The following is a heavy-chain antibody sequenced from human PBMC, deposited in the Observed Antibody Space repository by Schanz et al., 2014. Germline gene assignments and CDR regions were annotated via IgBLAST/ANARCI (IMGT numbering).Heavy chain of an antibody. Sequence: QVQLVESGGGVVQPGRSLRLSCAAYGFTLSSYAMHWVRQAPGKGLEWVAVISYDGSNKYYADSVKDRFTVSRDNSKNTVYLQMNRLRAEDTAVYYCAKQIHYDILTVTRNWGQGALVTVSS. V-gene: IGHV3-30*14. CDR2: ISYDGSNK. D-gene: IGHD3-9*01. CDR3: AKQIHYDILTVTRN. CDR1: GFTLSSYA. J-gene: IGHJ4*02.